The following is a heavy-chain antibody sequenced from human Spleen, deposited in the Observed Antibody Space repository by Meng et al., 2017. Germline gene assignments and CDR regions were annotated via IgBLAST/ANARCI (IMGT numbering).Heavy chain of an antibody. CDR2: IGHSGIT. D-gene: IGHD6-19*01. Sequence: QPQPQEAGPGLVKPSAALSPTCSVSGGFIRTSGYYWGWICQPPGKGLEWIGSIGHSGITYYTPSLKSRVTVSIDTSKSQFSLKLTSVTAADTAVYYCVRSSGWVRTGFDPWAQGTLVTVSS. V-gene: IGHV4-39*01. CDR1: GGFIRTSGYY. J-gene: IGHJ5*02. CDR3: VRSSGWVRTGFDP.